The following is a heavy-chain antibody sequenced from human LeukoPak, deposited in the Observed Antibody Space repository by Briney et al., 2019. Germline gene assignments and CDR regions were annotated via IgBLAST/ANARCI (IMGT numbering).Heavy chain of an antibody. Sequence: GTSVKVSCKASGYTFTSYDINWVRQATGQGLEWRGWMNPNSGNTGYAQKFQGRVTITRNTSISTAYMELSSLRSEDTAVYYCARYYYGLGSLGTYYYLDYWGQGTLVTVSS. V-gene: IGHV1-8*03. CDR3: ARYYYGLGSLGTYYYLDY. CDR2: MNPNSGNT. J-gene: IGHJ4*02. CDR1: GYTFTSYD. D-gene: IGHD3-10*01.